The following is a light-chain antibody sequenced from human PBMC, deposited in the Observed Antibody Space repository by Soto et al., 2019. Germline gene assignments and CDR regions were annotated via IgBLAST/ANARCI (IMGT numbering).Light chain of an antibody. CDR3: HKRPIWLT. Sequence: EIVLTQSPATLSLSPGERVTLSCRASQNVSTYLAWYQQKPGQAPRLLIYDASDRATGIPARFSGSGSGTDFTLPIISLELEVFALYYCHKRPIWLTFGPGTKVDT. CDR2: DAS. J-gene: IGKJ3*01. V-gene: IGKV3-11*01. CDR1: QNVSTY.